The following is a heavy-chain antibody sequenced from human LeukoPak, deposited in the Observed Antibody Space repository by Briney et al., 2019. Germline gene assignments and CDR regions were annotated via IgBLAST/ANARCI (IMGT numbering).Heavy chain of an antibody. J-gene: IGHJ4*02. CDR3: ARVITIFGVVIICIGY. CDR1: GFTFSSYW. CDR2: IKQDGSEK. D-gene: IGHD3-3*01. V-gene: IGHV3-7*01. Sequence: GGSLRLSCAASGFTFSSYWMSWVRQAPGKGLEWVANIKQDGSEKYYVDSVKGRFTISRDNAKNSLYLQMNSLRAEDTAVYYCARVITIFGVVIICIGYWGQGTLATVSS.